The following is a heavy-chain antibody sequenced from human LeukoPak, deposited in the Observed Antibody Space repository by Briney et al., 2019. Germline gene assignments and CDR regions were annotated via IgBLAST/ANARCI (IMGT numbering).Heavy chain of an antibody. CDR2: IYYSGST. CDR3: ARAGQWLVRYCYYGMDV. D-gene: IGHD6-19*01. J-gene: IGHJ6*02. CDR1: GGSISSYY. Sequence: SETLSLTCTVSGGSISSYYWSWIRQPPGKGLEWIGYIYYSGSTNYNPSLKSRVTISVDTSKDQFSLKLSSVTAADTAVYYCARAGQWLVRYCYYGMDVWGQGTTVTVSS. V-gene: IGHV4-59*01.